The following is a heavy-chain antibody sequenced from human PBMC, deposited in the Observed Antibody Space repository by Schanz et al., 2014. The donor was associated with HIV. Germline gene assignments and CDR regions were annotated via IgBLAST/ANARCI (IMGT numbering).Heavy chain of an antibody. CDR3: ARSSDYYYGMDV. V-gene: IGHV3-21*01. Sequence: EVQLLESGGGLVQPGGSLRLSCAASGFTFDTSAMTWVRQAPGKGLAWVSSISTGSSYIYYADSVKGRFTISRDNAKNSLYLQMNSLRAEDTAVYYCARSSDYYYGMDVWGQGTTVTVSS. CDR2: ISTGSSYI. CDR1: GFTFDTSA. J-gene: IGHJ6*02.